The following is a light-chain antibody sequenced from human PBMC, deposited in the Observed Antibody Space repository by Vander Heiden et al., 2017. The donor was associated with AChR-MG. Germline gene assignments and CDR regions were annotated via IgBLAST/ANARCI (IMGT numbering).Light chain of an antibody. J-gene: IGLJ3*02. CDR2: HPG. V-gene: IGLV3-1*01. CDR3: QTWDGSVV. CDR1: NFGSQY. Sequence: YALTQPPSLSVSPGQTANITCSGVNFGSQYACWYPQNPGQSPLLATYHPGKRPTGMPERFSGSNSGNTATLTISGTQAMDEADYYCQTWDGSVVFGGGTKLTVL.